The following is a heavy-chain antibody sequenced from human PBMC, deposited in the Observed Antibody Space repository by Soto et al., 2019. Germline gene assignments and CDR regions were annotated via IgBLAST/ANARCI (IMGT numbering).Heavy chain of an antibody. CDR3: ARVNYYDSSGPFDY. CDR2: INHSGST. Sequence: SETLSLTCAVYGGSFXGYYWSWIRQPPGKGLEWIGEINHSGSTNYNPSLKSRVTISVDTSKNQFSLKLSSVTAADTAVYYCARVNYYDSSGPFDYWGQGTLVTVSS. D-gene: IGHD3-22*01. V-gene: IGHV4-34*01. CDR1: GGSFXGYY. J-gene: IGHJ4*02.